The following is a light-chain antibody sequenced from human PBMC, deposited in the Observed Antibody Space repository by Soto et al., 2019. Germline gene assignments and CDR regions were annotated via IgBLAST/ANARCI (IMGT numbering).Light chain of an antibody. CDR3: ESYDSTLNGCM. CDR2: DNT. CDR1: SSNIGAGYD. Sequence: QSVLTQPPSVSGAPGQRVTISCTGSSSNIGAGYDVHWYQQLPGTAPKLLIYDNTNRPSGVPDRFSGSKSGTSVSLAITGLRAEDVAGYYYESYDSTLNGCMFGGGTKLTVL. V-gene: IGLV1-40*01. J-gene: IGLJ3*02.